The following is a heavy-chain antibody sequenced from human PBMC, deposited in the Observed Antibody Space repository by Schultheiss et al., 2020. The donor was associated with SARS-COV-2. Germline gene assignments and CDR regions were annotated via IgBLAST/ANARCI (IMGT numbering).Heavy chain of an antibody. J-gene: IGHJ4*02. V-gene: IGHV3-74*03. Sequence: GGSLRLSCAASGFSFSNYGMHWVRQAPGKRPLWVSRINSDGSRREVADSVEGRFTMSRDNGKNTVYLQMNSLRAEDTAVYYCVRDAGNSGRYGGQGTLVTVSS. CDR2: INSDGSRR. CDR1: GFSFSNYG. CDR3: VRDAGNSGRY. D-gene: IGHD6-19*01.